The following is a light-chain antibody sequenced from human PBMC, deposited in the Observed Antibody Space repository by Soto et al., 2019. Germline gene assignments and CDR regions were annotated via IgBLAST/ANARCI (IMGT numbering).Light chain of an antibody. J-gene: IGKJ1*01. CDR3: QQSYSTPPWT. Sequence: DIQMTQSPSTLSASVGDRVTISPRSSQSISSWLAWYQQKPGKAPKLLIYDASSLQTGVPSRFSGSGSGTDFSLTISSLQPEDFATYYCQQSYSTPPWTCGKGNTGAIK. V-gene: IGKV1-39*01. CDR2: DAS. CDR1: QSISSW.